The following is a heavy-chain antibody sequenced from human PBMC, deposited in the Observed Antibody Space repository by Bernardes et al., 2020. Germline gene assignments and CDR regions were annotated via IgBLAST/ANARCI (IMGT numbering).Heavy chain of an antibody. CDR1: GFTFSSYS. V-gene: IGHV3-48*01. CDR2: ISSSSTI. J-gene: IGHJ6*03. D-gene: IGHD2-21*02. Sequence: GGSLRLSCAASGFTFSSYSMNWVRQAPGKGLEWVSYISSSSTIYYADSVKGRFTISRDNAKNSLYLQMNSLRAEDTAVYYCARDSTVVTHYYYYYMDVWGKGTTVTVSS. CDR3: ARDSTVVTHYYYYYMDV.